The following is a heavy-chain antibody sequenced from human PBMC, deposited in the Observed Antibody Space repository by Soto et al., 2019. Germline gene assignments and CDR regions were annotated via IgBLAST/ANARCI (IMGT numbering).Heavy chain of an antibody. J-gene: IGHJ4*02. D-gene: IGHD2-2*01. CDR3: ANDHIVAAAPDY. V-gene: IGHV3-30*18. CDR2: ISYDGSNK. CDR1: GFTFETYA. Sequence: QVQLVESGGGVVQPGTSLRLSCAASGFTFETYAMHWVRLAPGKGLEWMAVISYDGSNKYYADSVKGRFTISRDNSKNKLYMQMNSLRAEDTAIYYCANDHIVAAAPDYWGQGTLVTVSS.